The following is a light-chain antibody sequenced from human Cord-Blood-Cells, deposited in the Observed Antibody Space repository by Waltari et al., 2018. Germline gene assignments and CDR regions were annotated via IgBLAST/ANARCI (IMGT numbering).Light chain of an antibody. CDR2: DVS. J-gene: IGLJ1*01. CDR1: RSEVGGYNY. V-gene: IGLV2-14*01. Sequence: QSALTQPASVSGSPGQSITIYCTGTRSEVGGYNYVSWYQQHPGKAPKLMIYDVSNRPSGVSNRFSGSKSGNTASLTISGLQAEDEADYYCSSYTSSSTYVFGTGTKVTVL. CDR3: SSYTSSSTYV.